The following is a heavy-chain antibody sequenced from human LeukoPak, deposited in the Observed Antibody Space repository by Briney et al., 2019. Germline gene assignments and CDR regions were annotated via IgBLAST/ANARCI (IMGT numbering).Heavy chain of an antibody. CDR3: APILVGQQLVGIFSY. V-gene: IGHV1-24*01. Sequence: ASVKVSCKVSGYTLTELSMHWVRLAPGKGLEWMGGFDPEDGETIYAQKFQGRVTMTEDTSTDTAYMELSSLRSEDTAVYYCAPILVGQQLVGIFSYWGQGTLVTVSS. CDR2: FDPEDGET. D-gene: IGHD6-13*01. J-gene: IGHJ4*02. CDR1: GYTLTELS.